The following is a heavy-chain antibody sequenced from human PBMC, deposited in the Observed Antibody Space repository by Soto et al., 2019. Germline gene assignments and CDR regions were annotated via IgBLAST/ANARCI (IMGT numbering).Heavy chain of an antibody. Sequence: NPSETLSLTCTVSCGSISSYYWSWIRQPPGKGLEWIGYIYYSGSTNYNPSLKSRVTISVDTSKNQFSLKLSSVTAADTAVYYCARDMGSSSSWYGAFDIWGQGTMVTVSS. CDR2: IYYSGST. V-gene: IGHV4-59*01. J-gene: IGHJ3*02. CDR1: CGSISSYY. D-gene: IGHD6-13*01. CDR3: ARDMGSSSSWYGAFDI.